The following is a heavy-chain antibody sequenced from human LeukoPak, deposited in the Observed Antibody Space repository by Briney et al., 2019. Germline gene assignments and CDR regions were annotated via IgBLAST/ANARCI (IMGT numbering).Heavy chain of an antibody. Sequence: PGGSLRLSCAASGFTFSKHWMHWVRQAPGKGLVWVSRINSDGSSTTYADPVKGRFTISRDNAKNTLYLQMNSLKTEDTAVYYCTRGRGYSYGWIGEKLLDYWGQGTLVTVSS. CDR3: TRGRGYSYGWIGEKLLDY. CDR1: GFTFSKHW. V-gene: IGHV3-74*01. D-gene: IGHD5-18*01. J-gene: IGHJ4*02. CDR2: INSDGSST.